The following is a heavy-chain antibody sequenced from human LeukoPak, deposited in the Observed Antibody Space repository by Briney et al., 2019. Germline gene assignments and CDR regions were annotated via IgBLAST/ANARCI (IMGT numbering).Heavy chain of an antibody. J-gene: IGHJ3*02. V-gene: IGHV4-4*07. CDR1: GGSISSYY. CDR3: ARESWIVVVVAATFSAFDI. Sequence: SETLPLTCTVSGGSISSYYWSWIRQPAGKGLEWIGRIYTSGSTNYNPSLKSRVTMSVDTSKNQFSLKLSSVTAADTAVYYCARESWIVVVVAATFSAFDIWGQGTMVTVSS. CDR2: IYTSGST. D-gene: IGHD2-15*01.